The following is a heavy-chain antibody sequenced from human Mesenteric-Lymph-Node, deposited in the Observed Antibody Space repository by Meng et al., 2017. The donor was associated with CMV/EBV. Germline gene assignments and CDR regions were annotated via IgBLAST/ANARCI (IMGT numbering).Heavy chain of an antibody. CDR2: IEGHGSEK. CDR3: ARADNFDS. D-gene: IGHD3-9*01. J-gene: IGHJ4*02. CDR1: EFTFSTYT. V-gene: IGHV3-7*01. Sequence: GGSLRLSCAASEFTFSTYTMNWVRQAPGKGLEWVANIEGHGSEKDYADSVKGRFTISRDNAKNLVYLQMNSLRVEDTALYYCARADNFDSWGQGTLVTVSS.